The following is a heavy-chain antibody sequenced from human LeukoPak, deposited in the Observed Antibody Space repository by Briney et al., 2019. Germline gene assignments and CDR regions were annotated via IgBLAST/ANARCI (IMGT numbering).Heavy chain of an antibody. J-gene: IGHJ4*02. V-gene: IGHV3-21*01. CDR1: GFTFSSYS. D-gene: IGHD2-15*01. Sequence: GGSLRLSCAASGFTFSSYSMNWVRQAPGEGLEWGSSISSSSSYIYYADSVKGRFTISRDKAKNSLYLQMNSLRAEDTAVYYCARGSRAGSGGSCSDYWGQGTLVTVSS. CDR3: ARGSRAGSGGSCSDY. CDR2: ISSSSSYI.